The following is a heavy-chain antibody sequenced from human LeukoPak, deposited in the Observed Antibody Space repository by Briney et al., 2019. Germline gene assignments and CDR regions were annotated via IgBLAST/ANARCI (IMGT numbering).Heavy chain of an antibody. D-gene: IGHD6-19*01. CDR3: AKQTVAGTSVDY. Sequence: KSGESLKISCKGSGYSFSNYWIGWVRQVPGKGLEWMGIIYPGDSDTRYSPSFQGQVTISADKSISTAYLQWSSLKASDTAMYYCAKQTVAGTSVDYWGQGTLVTVSS. V-gene: IGHV5-51*01. CDR1: GYSFSNYW. CDR2: IYPGDSDT. J-gene: IGHJ4*02.